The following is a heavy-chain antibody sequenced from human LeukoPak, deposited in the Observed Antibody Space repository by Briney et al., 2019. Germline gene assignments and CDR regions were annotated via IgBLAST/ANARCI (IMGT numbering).Heavy chain of an antibody. Sequence: SQTLSLTCAVSGRSISSGGYSWSWIRQPPGKGLEWIGYIYHSGSTYYNPSLKSRVTISVDRSKNQFSLKLSSVTAADTAVYYCARGPAVAGYYYYGMDVWGQGTTVTVSS. J-gene: IGHJ6*02. CDR3: ARGPAVAGYYYYGMDV. CDR1: GRSISSGGYS. CDR2: IYHSGST. D-gene: IGHD6-19*01. V-gene: IGHV4-30-2*01.